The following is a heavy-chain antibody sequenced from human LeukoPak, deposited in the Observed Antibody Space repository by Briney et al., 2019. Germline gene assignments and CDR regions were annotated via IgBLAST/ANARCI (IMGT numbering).Heavy chain of an antibody. CDR3: SRDSSGYSYYFDY. J-gene: IGHJ4*02. D-gene: IGHD3-22*01. V-gene: IGHV3-49*03. Sequence: GSLRLSCTASGFIFGDYGMSWFRQAPGKGLEWVGFIRGEAYSGTTEYAASVKGRFTISRDDSKSIAYLQMNSLKTEDTAVYYCSRDSSGYSYYFDYWGQGTLVTVSS. CDR2: IRGEAYSGTT. CDR1: GFIFGDYG.